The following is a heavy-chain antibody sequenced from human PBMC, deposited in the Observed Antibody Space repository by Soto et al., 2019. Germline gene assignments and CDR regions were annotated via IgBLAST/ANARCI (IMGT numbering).Heavy chain of an antibody. V-gene: IGHV3-21*01. D-gene: IGHD1-1*01. CDR1: GLTFDSYV. J-gene: IGHJ6*03. Sequence: GGSLRLSCAATGLTFDSYVMSWVRQAPGKGLEWVSSISTSSSYIYYAASVKGRFTISRDNTKNSLYLQMISLRAEDTAVYYCVRERNRETPYYSYMDVWGKGAAVTVSS. CDR2: ISTSSSYI. CDR3: VRERNRETPYYSYMDV.